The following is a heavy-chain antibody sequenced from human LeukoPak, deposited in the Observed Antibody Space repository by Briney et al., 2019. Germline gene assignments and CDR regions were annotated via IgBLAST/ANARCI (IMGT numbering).Heavy chain of an antibody. CDR3: ARLDGSGSYNDY. CDR2: IYPVDSDT. Sequence: GESLQISCTGSAYIFPSYWIGWVRHMPGKGMEWMGIIYPVDSDTRYSPSFQGQVTISADKSISTAYLQWSSLMASDTAMYYCARLDGSGSYNDYWGQGTLVTVSS. V-gene: IGHV5-51*01. CDR1: AYIFPSYW. D-gene: IGHD3-10*01. J-gene: IGHJ4*02.